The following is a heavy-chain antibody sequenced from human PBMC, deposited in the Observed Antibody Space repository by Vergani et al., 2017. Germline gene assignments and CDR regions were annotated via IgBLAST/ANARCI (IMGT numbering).Heavy chain of an antibody. CDR1: GFIFSTYA. Sequence: EVQLLESGGDLVQPGGSLRLSCTASGFIFSTYAMSWVRQAPGKGLEWVSGISASGGSTYYADSVKGRFTISRDNSKNTLYLQMNSLRAEDTAVYYCASQMGPALTLFDYWGQGTLVTVSS. V-gene: IGHV3-23*01. CDR2: ISASGGST. CDR3: ASQMGPALTLFDY. J-gene: IGHJ4*02. D-gene: IGHD2-2*01.